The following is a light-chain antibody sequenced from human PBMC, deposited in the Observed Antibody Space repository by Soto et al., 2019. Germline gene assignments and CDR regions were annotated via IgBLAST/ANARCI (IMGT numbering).Light chain of an antibody. CDR2: GAS. Sequence: EIVLTQSPGTLSLSPGERATLFCRASQSVSSSYLAWYQQKPGQAPRLLIYGASSRATGIPDRFSGSGSGTDFTLTISRLEPEDCAVDDCQHHGTSPPSWTCGQGTKVEIK. J-gene: IGKJ1*01. CDR1: QSVSSSY. V-gene: IGKV3-20*01. CDR3: QHHGTSPPSWT.